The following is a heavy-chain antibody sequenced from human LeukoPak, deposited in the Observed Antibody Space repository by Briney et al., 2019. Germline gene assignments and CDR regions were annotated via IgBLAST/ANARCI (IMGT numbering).Heavy chain of an antibody. CDR3: ARVVPAAIDY. Sequence: GASVTVSCKASGYTFTSYGFSWVRQAPGQGLEWMGWISAYDGNTNYAQKLQGRVTMNTDTSTSTAYMELRSLRSDDTAVYYCARVVPAAIDYWGQGTLVTVSS. CDR1: GYTFTSYG. J-gene: IGHJ4*02. V-gene: IGHV1-18*01. D-gene: IGHD2-2*01. CDR2: ISAYDGNT.